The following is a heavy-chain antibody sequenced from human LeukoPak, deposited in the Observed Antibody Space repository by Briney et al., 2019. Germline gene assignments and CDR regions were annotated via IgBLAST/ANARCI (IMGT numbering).Heavy chain of an antibody. CDR1: GGSISSYY. J-gene: IGHJ5*02. CDR3: ARQAGTYYDILTGYCLPIYWFDP. D-gene: IGHD3-9*01. V-gene: IGHV4-59*08. CDR2: IYYSGST. Sequence: SETLSLTCTVSGGSISSYYWSWIRQPPGKGLEWVGYIYYSGSTNYNPSLKSRVTISVDTSKNQFSLKLSSVTAADTAVYYCARQAGTYYDILTGYCLPIYWFDPWGQGTLVTVSS.